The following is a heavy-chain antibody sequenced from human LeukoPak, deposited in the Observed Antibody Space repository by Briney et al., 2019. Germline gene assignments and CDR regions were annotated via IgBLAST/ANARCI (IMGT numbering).Heavy chain of an antibody. D-gene: IGHD6-13*01. CDR1: GDSISSYY. CDR3: ARHGANRQQLVMAFDI. Sequence: SETLSLTCTVSGDSISSYYWSWIRQPPGKGLEWICYIYYSRGTNYNPSLKSRVTISIDTSKNQFSLKLNSVTAADTAVYYCARHGANRQQLVMAFDIWGQGTMVTVSS. CDR2: IYYSRGT. J-gene: IGHJ3*02. V-gene: IGHV4-59*08.